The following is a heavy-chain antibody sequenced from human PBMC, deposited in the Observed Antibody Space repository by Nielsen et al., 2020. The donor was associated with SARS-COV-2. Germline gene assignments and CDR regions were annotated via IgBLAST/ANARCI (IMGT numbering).Heavy chain of an antibody. CDR1: GGTFSSYA. J-gene: IGHJ4*02. CDR3: ARGRTGTPFVG. V-gene: IGHV1-69*05. CDR2: IIPIFGTA. D-gene: IGHD3/OR15-3a*01. Sequence: SVKVTCKASGGTFSSYAISWVRQAPGQGLEWMGGIIPIFGTANYAQKFQGRVTMTRDTSISTAYMELSRLRSDDTAVYYCARGRTGTPFVGWGQGTLVTVSS.